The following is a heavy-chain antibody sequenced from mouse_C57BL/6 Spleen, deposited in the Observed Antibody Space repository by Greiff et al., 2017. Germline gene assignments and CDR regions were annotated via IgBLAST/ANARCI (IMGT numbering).Heavy chain of an antibody. Sequence: QVQLQQPGAELVKPGASVKMSCKASGYTFTSYWITWVKQRPGQGLEWIGDIYPGSGSTNYNEKFKSKATLTVDTSSSTAYMQPSSLTSAASAVYYCARGGSSLYAMDYWGQGTSVTVSS. CDR1: GYTFTSYW. J-gene: IGHJ4*01. CDR3: ARGGSSLYAMDY. D-gene: IGHD1-1*01. CDR2: IYPGSGST. V-gene: IGHV1-55*01.